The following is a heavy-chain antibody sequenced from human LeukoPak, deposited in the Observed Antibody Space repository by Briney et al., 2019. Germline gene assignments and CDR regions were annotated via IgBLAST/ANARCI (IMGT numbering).Heavy chain of an antibody. D-gene: IGHD3-10*01. CDR2: FDPEDGET. Sequence: ASVKVSCKVSGYTLTELSMHWVRQAPGKGLEWMGGFDPEDGETIYAQKFQGRVTMTEDTSTDTAYMELSRLRSDDTAVYYCARATLWFGELEMVAFFDYWGQGTLVTVSS. J-gene: IGHJ4*02. V-gene: IGHV1-24*01. CDR3: ARATLWFGELEMVAFFDY. CDR1: GYTLTELS.